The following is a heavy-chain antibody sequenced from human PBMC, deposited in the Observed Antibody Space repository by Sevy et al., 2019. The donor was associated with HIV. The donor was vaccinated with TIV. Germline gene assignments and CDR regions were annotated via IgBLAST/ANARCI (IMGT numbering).Heavy chain of an antibody. V-gene: IGHV3-23*01. Sequence: GGSLRLSCAASGFTFSSYAMSWVRQAPGKGLEWVSAISGSGGSTYYADSGKGRFTISRDNSKNTLYLQMNSLRAEDTAVYYCAKVSTYYYDSSGYSHFDYWGQGTLVTVSS. J-gene: IGHJ4*02. CDR1: GFTFSSYA. CDR2: ISGSGGST. CDR3: AKVSTYYYDSSGYSHFDY. D-gene: IGHD3-22*01.